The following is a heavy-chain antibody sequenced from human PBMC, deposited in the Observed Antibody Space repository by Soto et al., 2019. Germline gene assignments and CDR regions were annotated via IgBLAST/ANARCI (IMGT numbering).Heavy chain of an antibody. Sequence: QVQLQESGPGLVKPSQTLSLTCNVSGESLSSGGYYWSWIRHYPGKGLEWIGYIYDSESAYYNPSLKSRVTISMDTSKHHFALRLSSVTGADTAVYYCARASSSSSAADYWGQGTLVTVSS. CDR2: IYDSESA. CDR1: GESLSSGGYY. D-gene: IGHD6-6*01. CDR3: ARASSSSSAADY. J-gene: IGHJ4*02. V-gene: IGHV4-31*03.